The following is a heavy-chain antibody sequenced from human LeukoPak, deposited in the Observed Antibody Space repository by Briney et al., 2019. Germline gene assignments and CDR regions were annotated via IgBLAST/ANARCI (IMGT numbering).Heavy chain of an antibody. CDR2: IRGSGDTT. J-gene: IGHJ4*02. Sequence: GGSLRLSCAASGVTLRNYGLSWVRHTPGKGLEWVSAIRGSGDTTFYADSVKGRFTISRDNSENTVYLQMDSLRAEDTAVYYCEKRGDKLDLIWGQGTLVTVSS. CDR1: GVTLRNYG. CDR3: EKRGDKLDLI. V-gene: IGHV3-23*01. D-gene: IGHD2-21*02.